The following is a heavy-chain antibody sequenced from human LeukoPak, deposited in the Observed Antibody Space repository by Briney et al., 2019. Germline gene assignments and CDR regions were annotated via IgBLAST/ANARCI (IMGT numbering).Heavy chain of an antibody. Sequence: GESLRLSCAASGFTFSSYWMHRVRQAPGKGLVWVSRINSDGSSTSYADSVKGRFTISRDNSKNTLYLQMNSLRAEDTAVYYCAKDGRSSSYFDYWGQGTLVTVSS. V-gene: IGHV3-74*01. CDR1: GFTFSSYW. CDR2: INSDGSST. CDR3: AKDGRSSSYFDY. J-gene: IGHJ4*02. D-gene: IGHD6-6*01.